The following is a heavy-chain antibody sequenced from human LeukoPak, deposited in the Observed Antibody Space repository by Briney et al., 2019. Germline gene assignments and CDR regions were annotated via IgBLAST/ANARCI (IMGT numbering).Heavy chain of an antibody. J-gene: IGHJ4*02. V-gene: IGHV3-53*01. D-gene: IGHD3-16*02. CDR3: ARNTGGLSR. CDR1: GFTFSNNY. CDR2: IYSGGST. Sequence: TGGSLRLSCAASGFTFSNNYMSWVRQAPGKGLECVSVIYSGGSTYYADSVKGRFTISRDNSKNTLYLQMNSLRAEDTAVYYCARNTGGLSRWGQGTLVTVSS.